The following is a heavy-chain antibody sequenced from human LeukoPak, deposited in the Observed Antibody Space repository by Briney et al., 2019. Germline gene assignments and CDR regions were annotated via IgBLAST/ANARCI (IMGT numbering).Heavy chain of an antibody. V-gene: IGHV3-9*03. CDR1: GCTFDEYA. J-gene: IGHJ3*02. D-gene: IGHD3-10*01. Sequence: PGRPLRLSCAASGCTFDEYAMQSVRQAPGKGLEWVSGINWNSRTADYADSVKGRFTISRDNAKNSLYLKMDSLRSEELALNYCTKDRSQNFDHHRGNGFHIWGQGTMVIVSS. CDR2: INWNSRTA. CDR3: TKDRSQNFDHHRGNGFHI.